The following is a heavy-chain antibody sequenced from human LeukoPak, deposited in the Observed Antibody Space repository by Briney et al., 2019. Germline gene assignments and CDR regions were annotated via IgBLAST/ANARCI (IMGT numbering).Heavy chain of an antibody. J-gene: IGHJ1*01. V-gene: IGHV3-23*01. CDR2: IVGSGSIT. CDR1: GFPFSSYA. D-gene: IGHD3-16*01. Sequence: PGGSLRLSCVASGFPFSSYAMTWVRQAPGKGLEWVSTIVGSGSITYTADSVKGRLTISRDNSNNTLYLQMNSLRAEDTAIYFCAKSGVRLVEWVPYFQHWGQGTLVTVSS. CDR3: AKSGVRLVEWVPYFQH.